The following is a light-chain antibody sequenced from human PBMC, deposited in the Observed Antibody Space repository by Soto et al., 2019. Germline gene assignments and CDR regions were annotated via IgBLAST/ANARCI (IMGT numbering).Light chain of an antibody. Sequence: IPMTPSPSTLSASVGDRVTITCPASQTISTWLAWYQQKPGKAPELLIYDASTLESGVPSRFSGSGSGTEFSLTISSLQPDDFATFYCQQYSSFSRTFGQGTKVDI. V-gene: IGKV1-5*01. CDR2: DAS. J-gene: IGKJ1*01. CDR3: QQYSSFSRT. CDR1: QTISTW.